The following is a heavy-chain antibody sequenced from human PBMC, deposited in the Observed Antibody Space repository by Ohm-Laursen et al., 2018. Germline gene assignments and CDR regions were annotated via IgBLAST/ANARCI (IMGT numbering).Heavy chain of an antibody. CDR3: AKEGGGSYLYYYYGMDV. V-gene: IGHV3-30*18. CDR1: GFTFSSYG. Sequence: SLRLSCAASGFTFSSYGMHWVRQAPGKGLEWVAVISYDGSNKYYADSVKGRFTISRDNSKNTLYLQMNSLRAEDTAVYYCAKEGGGSYLYYYYGMDVWGQGTTVTVSS. J-gene: IGHJ6*02. D-gene: IGHD1-26*01. CDR2: ISYDGSNK.